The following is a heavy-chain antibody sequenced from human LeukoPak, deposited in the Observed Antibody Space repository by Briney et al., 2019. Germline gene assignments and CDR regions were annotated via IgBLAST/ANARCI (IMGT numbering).Heavy chain of an antibody. CDR3: AKVRSGYYNDAFDM. Sequence: PGGSLRLSCAASGFTLSSYAMSWVRQAPGKGLGWVSAISTSGAGTYYTDSVRGRFILSRDNSKNTLYLQMNSLRADDTALYYCAKVRSGYYNDAFDMWGQGTVVTVSS. J-gene: IGHJ3*02. V-gene: IGHV3-23*01. CDR2: ISTSGAGT. CDR1: GFTLSSYA. D-gene: IGHD3-3*01.